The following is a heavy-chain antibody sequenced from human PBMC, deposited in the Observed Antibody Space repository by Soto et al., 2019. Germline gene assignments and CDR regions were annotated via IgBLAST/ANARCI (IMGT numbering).Heavy chain of an antibody. Sequence: ELQLVQSGAEVKKPGESLKISCKGSGYKFTNYWIGWVRQMPGKGLEWMGIIYPDDSDTSYGPAFQGQVSISADKSVTTAYLQWSGLKASNTAMYYCARRGVEPATFTGVDIWGKGTMVTVSS. D-gene: IGHD2-2*01. CDR1: GYKFTNYW. CDR3: ARRGVEPATFTGVDI. J-gene: IGHJ3*02. V-gene: IGHV5-51*01. CDR2: IYPDDSDT.